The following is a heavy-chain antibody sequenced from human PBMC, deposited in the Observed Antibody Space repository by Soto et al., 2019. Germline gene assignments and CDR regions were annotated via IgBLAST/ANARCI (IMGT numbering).Heavy chain of an antibody. CDR2: IYYSGST. CDR3: ARTGYSSSWDKYYFDY. CDR1: GGSISSYY. Sequence: QVQLQESGPGLVKPSETLSLTCTVSGGSISSYYWSWIRQPPGKGLEWIGYIYYSGSTNYNPSLKSRVTISXXTXKXXFSLKLSSVTAADTAVYYCARTGYSSSWDKYYFDYWGQGTLVTVSS. D-gene: IGHD6-13*01. V-gene: IGHV4-59*01. J-gene: IGHJ4*02.